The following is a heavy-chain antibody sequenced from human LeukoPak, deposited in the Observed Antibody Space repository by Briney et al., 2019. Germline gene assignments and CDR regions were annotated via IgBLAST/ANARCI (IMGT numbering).Heavy chain of an antibody. CDR3: AKASFYYDFWSGPFAS. D-gene: IGHD3-3*01. J-gene: IGHJ4*02. V-gene: IGHV3-23*01. Sequence: GRSLRLSCVTSGFNFTRYAMSWVRQAPGKGLEWVAAISRRADSTYYADSVKGRLTISRDNAKSSLFLQMNSLRAEDTAVYYCAKASFYYDFWSGPFASWGQGSLVVVSS. CDR1: GFNFTRYA. CDR2: ISRRADST.